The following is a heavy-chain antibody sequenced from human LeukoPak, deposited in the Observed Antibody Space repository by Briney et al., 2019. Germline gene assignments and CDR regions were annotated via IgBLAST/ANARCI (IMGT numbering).Heavy chain of an antibody. J-gene: IGHJ3*02. CDR2: VSGSGGTT. CDR3: AKVSTYGDDYHDAFDI. D-gene: IGHD4-17*01. V-gene: IGHV3-23*01. Sequence: GGSLRLSCAASGFTFRSYAMSWVRQAPGKGLEWVSAVSGSGGTTYYADSVRGRFTISRDNSKNTLYLQMNSLRAEDTAVYYCAKVSTYGDDYHDAFDIWGQGTMVTVSP. CDR1: GFTFRSYA.